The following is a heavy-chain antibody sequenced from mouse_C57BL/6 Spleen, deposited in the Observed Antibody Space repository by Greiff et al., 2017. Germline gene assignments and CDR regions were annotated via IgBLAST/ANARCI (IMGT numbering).Heavy chain of an antibody. J-gene: IGHJ1*03. Sequence: QVQLQQSGAELVRPGASVTLSCKASGYTFTDYEMHWVKQTPVHGLEWIGAIDPETGGTAYNQKFKGKAILTADKSSSTAYMELRSLTSEDSAVYYWTRGDGYSRGYFDVWGTGTTVTVSS. D-gene: IGHD2-3*01. CDR1: GYTFTDYE. CDR2: IDPETGGT. CDR3: TRGDGYSRGYFDV. V-gene: IGHV1-15*01.